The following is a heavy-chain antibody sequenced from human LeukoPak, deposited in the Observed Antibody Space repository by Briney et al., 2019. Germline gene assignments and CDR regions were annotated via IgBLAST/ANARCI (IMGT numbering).Heavy chain of an antibody. CDR3: AKDRAPLQGYYFDY. J-gene: IGHJ4*02. D-gene: IGHD2-21*02. CDR2: ISGSGGST. V-gene: IGHV3-23*01. CDR1: GFTFSSYA. Sequence: PGGSLRLSCAASGFTFSSYAMSWVRQAPGKGLEWVSAISGSGGSTYYADSVKGRFTISRDNSKNTLYLQMNSLRAEGTAVYYCAKDRAPLQGYYFDYWGQGTLVTVSS.